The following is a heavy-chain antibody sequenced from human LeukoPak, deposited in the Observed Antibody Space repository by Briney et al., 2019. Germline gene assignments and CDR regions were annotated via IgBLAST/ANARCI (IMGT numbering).Heavy chain of an antibody. CDR3: AKETWEYQVQPTHFDY. D-gene: IGHD1-26*01. CDR1: GFSFSNYG. J-gene: IGHJ4*02. CDR2: MQYDGSDK. Sequence: GSLRLSCLASGFSFSNYGTHWVRQAPGKGLEWVTFMQYDGSDKFYADSVKGRFTISRDNSKNTLYLQMNSLRAEDTAVYYCAKETWEYQVQPTHFDYWGQGTLVTVSS. V-gene: IGHV3-30*02.